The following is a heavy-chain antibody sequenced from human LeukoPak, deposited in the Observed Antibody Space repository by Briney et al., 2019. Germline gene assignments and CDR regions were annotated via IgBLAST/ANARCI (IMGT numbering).Heavy chain of an antibody. V-gene: IGHV4-4*02. Sequence: PSGTLSLTCAVSGGSTRSSNWWSWVRQPPGKGLEWIGEIYHSGSTNYNPSLKSRVTISVDKSKNQFSLKLSSVTAADTAVYYCARGVVESPYNWFDPWGQGTLVTVSS. CDR2: IYHSGST. D-gene: IGHD2-15*01. J-gene: IGHJ5*02. CDR3: ARGVVESPYNWFDP. CDR1: GGSTRSSNW.